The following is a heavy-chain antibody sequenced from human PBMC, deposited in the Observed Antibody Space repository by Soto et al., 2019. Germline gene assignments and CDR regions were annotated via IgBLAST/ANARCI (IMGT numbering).Heavy chain of an antibody. CDR3: ARHPLAPSKYYFDY. CDR2: IYYSGST. V-gene: IGHV4-39*01. J-gene: IGHJ4*02. CDR1: GGSISSSSYY. Sequence: PSETLSLTCTVSGGSISSSSYYWGWIRQPPGKGLEWIGSIYYSGSTYYNPSLKSRVTISVDTSKNQFSLKLSSVTAADTAVYYCARHPLAPSKYYFDYWGQGTLVTVSS.